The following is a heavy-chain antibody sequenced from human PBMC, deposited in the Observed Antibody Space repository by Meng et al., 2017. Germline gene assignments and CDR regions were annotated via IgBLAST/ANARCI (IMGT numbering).Heavy chain of an antibody. J-gene: IGHJ4*02. CDR3: ARSRHLWPLDY. D-gene: IGHD2/OR15-2a*01. CDR1: GFTVSSNY. V-gene: IGHV3-66*02. Sequence: GESLKISCAASGFTVSSNYMSWVRQAPGKGLEWVSVIYSGGSTYYADSVKGRFTISRDNSKNTLYLQMNSLRAEDTAVYYCARSRHLWPLDYWGQGTLVTVSS. CDR2: IYSGGST.